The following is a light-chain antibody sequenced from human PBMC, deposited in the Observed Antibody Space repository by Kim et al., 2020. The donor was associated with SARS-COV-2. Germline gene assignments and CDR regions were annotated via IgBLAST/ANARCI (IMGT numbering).Light chain of an antibody. V-gene: IGKV1-5*03. Sequence: ASVGDRGTITCRASQSVSSWLAWYQQKPGKAPNLLIYKASSLESGVPSRFSGGGSGTDFTLTISSLQPDDFATYYCQQYIDYPLTFGGGTKVDIK. J-gene: IGKJ4*01. CDR1: QSVSSW. CDR2: KAS. CDR3: QQYIDYPLT.